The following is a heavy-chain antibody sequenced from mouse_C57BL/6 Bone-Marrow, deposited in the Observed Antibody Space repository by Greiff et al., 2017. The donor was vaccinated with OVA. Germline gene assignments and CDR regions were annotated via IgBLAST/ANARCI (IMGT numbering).Heavy chain of an antibody. CDR3: ARSYGNYVGNFDY. J-gene: IGHJ2*01. D-gene: IGHD2-1*01. V-gene: IGHV5-17*01. CDR1: GFTFSDYG. Sequence: EVKLVESGGGLVKPGGSLKLSCAASGFTFSDYGMHWVRQAPEKGLEWVAYISSGSSTIYYADTVKGRFTISRDNAKNTLFLQMTSLRSEDTAMYYCARSYGNYVGNFDYGGKGTTLTVSS. CDR2: ISSGSSTI.